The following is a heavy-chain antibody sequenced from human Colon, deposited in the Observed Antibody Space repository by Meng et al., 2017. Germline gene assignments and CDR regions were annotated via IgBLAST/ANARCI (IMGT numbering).Heavy chain of an antibody. CDR1: GGLINTTDW. CDR2: IYHSGTT. CDR3: ARMSVGAKRGRDY. Sequence: QLKKAGPGLLKPSRTRSLTCAVSGGLINTTDWWTWCRQPPGKGLEWIGDIYHSGTTMSNPSLKSRLSMSIDKSLNQFSLELTSVTAADTAVYYCARMSVGAKRGRDYWGQGTLVTVSS. V-gene: IGHV4-4*02. D-gene: IGHD1-26*01. J-gene: IGHJ4*02.